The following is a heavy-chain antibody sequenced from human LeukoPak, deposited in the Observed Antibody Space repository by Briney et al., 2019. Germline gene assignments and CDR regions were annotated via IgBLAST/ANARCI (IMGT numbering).Heavy chain of an antibody. J-gene: IGHJ1*01. CDR1: GFTFSSFS. CDR2: IRRNGGGT. CDR3: VKDLRSDFMGVLSRYLSY. D-gene: IGHD2/OR15-2a*01. V-gene: IGHV3-64D*09. Sequence: GGSLRLSCAASGFTFSSFSMHWVRQAPGKGLEYVAAIRRNGGGTYYADSVKSRFTISRDNSKNTLYLQMSSLRAEDTAVYLCVKDLRSDFMGVLSRYLSYWGQGTLVTVSS.